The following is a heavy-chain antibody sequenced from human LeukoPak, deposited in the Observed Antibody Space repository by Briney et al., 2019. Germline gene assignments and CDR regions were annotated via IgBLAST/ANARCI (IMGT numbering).Heavy chain of an antibody. CDR1: GGSVSSGSYY. CDR2: IYYSGST. CDR3: ARDSSGWPGRNWFDP. Sequence: SETLSLTCTVSGGSVSSGSYYWSWIRQPPGKGLEWFGYIYYSGSTNYNPSLKSRVTISVDTSKNQFSLKLSSVTAAGTAVYYCARDSSGWPGRNWFDPWGQGTLVTVSS. D-gene: IGHD6-19*01. J-gene: IGHJ5*02. V-gene: IGHV4-61*01.